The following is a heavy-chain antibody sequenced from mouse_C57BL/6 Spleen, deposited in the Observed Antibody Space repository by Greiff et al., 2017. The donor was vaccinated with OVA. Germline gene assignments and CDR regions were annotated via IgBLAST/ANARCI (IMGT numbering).Heavy chain of an antibody. J-gene: IGHJ3*01. Sequence: DVKLVESGGGLVKPGGSLKLSCAASGFTFSDYGMHWVRQAPEKGLEWVAYISSGSSTIYYADTVKGRFTISRDNAKNTLFLQMTSLRSEDTAMYYCARDWDVGTYWGQGTLVTVSA. V-gene: IGHV5-17*01. CDR3: ARDWDVGTY. CDR1: GFTFSDYG. CDR2: ISSGSSTI. D-gene: IGHD4-1*01.